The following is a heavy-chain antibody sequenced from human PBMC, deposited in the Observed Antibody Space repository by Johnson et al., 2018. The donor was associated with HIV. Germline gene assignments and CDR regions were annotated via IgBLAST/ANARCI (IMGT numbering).Heavy chain of an antibody. D-gene: IGHD1-26*01. Sequence: VQLVESGGGLVKPGGSLRLSCAASGFTFSDYYMSWIRQAPGKGLEWVSAIGTAGDTYYPGSVKGRFTISRENAKNSLYLQMNSLRAEDTAVYYCAKTYSGSNRDAFDVWGQGTMVTVSS. CDR3: AKTYSGSNRDAFDV. CDR1: GFTFSDYY. V-gene: IGHV3-13*01. J-gene: IGHJ3*01. CDR2: IGTAGDT.